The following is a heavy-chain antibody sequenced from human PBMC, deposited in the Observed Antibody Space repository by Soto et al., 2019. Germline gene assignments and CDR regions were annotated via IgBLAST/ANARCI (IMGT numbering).Heavy chain of an antibody. CDR3: ARHVVESLSFGARAHDFDY. J-gene: IGHJ4*01. D-gene: IGHD3-10*01. CDR2: FYYTGIT. Sequence: PSETLSLTCTVSGGSISNYYWSWIRQPPGKGLEWIGYFYYTGITNYNPSLKSRISMSVDTSKNQFSLKLSSVTAADTAVYYCARHVVESLSFGARAHDFDYWGHGTLLTVSS. CDR1: GGSISNYY. V-gene: IGHV4-59*08.